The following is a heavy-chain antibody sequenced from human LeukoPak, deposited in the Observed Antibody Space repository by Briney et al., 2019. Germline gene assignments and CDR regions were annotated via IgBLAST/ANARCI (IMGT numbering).Heavy chain of an antibody. CDR2: IYYSGST. CDR1: GGSVSSTGYY. J-gene: IGHJ5*02. D-gene: IGHD6-13*01. Sequence: VKPSETLSLTCTVSGGSVSSTGYYWGWIRQPPGKGLEWIGSIYYSGSTYYNPSLKSRVTISVDTSKNQFSLWLTSVTAADTAVYYCARRYSRPSRCFDPWGQGTLVTVSS. V-gene: IGHV4-39*07. CDR3: ARRYSRPSRCFDP.